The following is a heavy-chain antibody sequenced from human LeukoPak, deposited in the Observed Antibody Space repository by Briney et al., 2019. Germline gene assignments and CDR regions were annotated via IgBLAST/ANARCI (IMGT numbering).Heavy chain of an antibody. CDR3: ASVRDGYPNWFDP. D-gene: IGHD5-24*01. CDR1: GGSFSGYY. CDR2: INHSGST. Sequence: SETLSLTCAVYGGSFSGYYWSWIRQPPGKGLEWIGEINHSGSTNYNPSLKSRVTISVDTSKNQFSLKLSSVTAADTAVYYCASVRDGYPNWFDPWGQGTLVTVSS. J-gene: IGHJ5*02. V-gene: IGHV4-34*01.